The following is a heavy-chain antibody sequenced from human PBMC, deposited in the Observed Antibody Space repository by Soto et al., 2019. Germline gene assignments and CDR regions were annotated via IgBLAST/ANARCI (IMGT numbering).Heavy chain of an antibody. CDR1: GFTFSSYG. J-gene: IGHJ5*02. CDR3: ARHDWLDP. Sequence: GGSLRLSCAASGFTFSSYGIHWVRQAPGKGLEWVSLFYNTGFIHYADSVKGRFTISRDNSKNTLYLQMNSLRAEDTAVYFCARHDWLDPWGQGTLVTV. CDR2: FYNTGFI. V-gene: IGHV3-66*04.